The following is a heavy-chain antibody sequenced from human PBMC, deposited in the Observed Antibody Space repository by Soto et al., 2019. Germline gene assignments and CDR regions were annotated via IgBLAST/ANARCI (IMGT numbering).Heavy chain of an antibody. V-gene: IGHV4-4*07. D-gene: IGHD4-17*01. CDR3: VRDGSKTLRDCFDP. CDR2: VYATGTS. J-gene: IGHJ5*02. CDR1: GGSLSKFY. Sequence: SETLSLTCSVSGGSLSKFYWSWIRKTAGKGLEWMGRVYATGTSDYNPSLRSRIAMSVDISKKTFSLRLRSVTAADTGVYYCVRDGSKTLRDCFDPWGQGILVT.